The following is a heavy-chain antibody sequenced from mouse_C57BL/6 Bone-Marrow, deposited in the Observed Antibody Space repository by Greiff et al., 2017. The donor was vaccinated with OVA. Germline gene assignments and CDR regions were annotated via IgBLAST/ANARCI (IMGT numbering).Heavy chain of an antibody. J-gene: IGHJ2*01. D-gene: IGHD2-4*01. CDR2: IYPGDGDT. Sequence: LVESGAELVKPGASVKISCKASGYAFSSYWMNWVKQRPGKGLEWIGQIYPGDGDTNYNGKFKGKATLTADKSSSTAYMQLSSLTSEDSAVYFCARFIYYDYDYWGQGTTLTVSS. V-gene: IGHV1-80*01. CDR1: GYAFSSYW. CDR3: ARFIYYDYDY.